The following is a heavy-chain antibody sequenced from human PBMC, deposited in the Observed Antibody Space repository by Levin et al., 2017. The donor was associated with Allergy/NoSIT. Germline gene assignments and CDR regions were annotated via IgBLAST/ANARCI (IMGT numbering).Heavy chain of an antibody. CDR2: ISYDGSNK. Sequence: HPGGSLRLSCAASGFTFSSYAMHWVRQAPGKGLEWVAVISYDGSNKYYADSVKGRFTISRDNSKNTLYLQMNSLRAEDTAVYYCASNKWRSGYWGQGTLVTVSS. CDR3: ASNKWRSGY. V-gene: IGHV3-30-3*01. D-gene: IGHD2-15*01. CDR1: GFTFSSYA. J-gene: IGHJ4*02.